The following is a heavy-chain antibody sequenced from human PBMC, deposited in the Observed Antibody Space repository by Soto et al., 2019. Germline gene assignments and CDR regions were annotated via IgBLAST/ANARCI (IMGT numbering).Heavy chain of an antibody. Sequence: PGESLKISCKSSGYSFTNYWISWVRQTPGKGLEWMGRIDPSDSYTSYSPSFQGHVTISVDKSISAAYLKWSSLKASDTAMYYCARHLTYCSAGSCYSDFPYYGMDVWGQGTTVTVSS. CDR1: GYSFTNYW. D-gene: IGHD2-15*01. V-gene: IGHV5-10-1*01. CDR3: ARHLTYCSAGSCYSDFPYYGMDV. CDR2: IDPSDSYT. J-gene: IGHJ6*02.